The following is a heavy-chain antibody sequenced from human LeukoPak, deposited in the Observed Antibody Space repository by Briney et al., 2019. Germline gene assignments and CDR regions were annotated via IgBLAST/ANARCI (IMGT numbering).Heavy chain of an antibody. J-gene: IGHJ5*02. D-gene: IGHD3-9*01. V-gene: IGHV3-30*02. CDR2: IRYDGSNK. CDR3: AKEMGRYDILTGYYLNWFDP. CDR1: GFTFSSYG. Sequence: GGSLRLSCAASGFTFSSYGMHWVRQAPGKGLEWVAFIRYDGSNKYYADSVKGRFTISRDNSKKTLNLQMNSLRAEDTAVYYCAKEMGRYDILTGYYLNWFDPWGQGTLVTVSS.